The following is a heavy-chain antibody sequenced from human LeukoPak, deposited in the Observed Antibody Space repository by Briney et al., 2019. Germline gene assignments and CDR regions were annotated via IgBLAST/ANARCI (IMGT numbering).Heavy chain of an antibody. CDR2: ISDSGVTT. Sequence: PGGSLRLSCAASGFTFSSYSMSWVRQAPGKGREGVSTISDSGVTTYYADSVKGRFTISRDNSKNTLCLQLNSLSAEETAVYYCGNHRLEKTRYDGMDVWGQGTTVTVSS. D-gene: IGHD1-1*01. V-gene: IGHV3-23*01. CDR1: GFTFSSYS. CDR3: GNHRLEKTRYDGMDV. J-gene: IGHJ6*02.